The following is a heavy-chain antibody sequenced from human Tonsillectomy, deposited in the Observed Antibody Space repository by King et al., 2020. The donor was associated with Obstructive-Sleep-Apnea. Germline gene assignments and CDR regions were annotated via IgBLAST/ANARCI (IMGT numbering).Heavy chain of an antibody. CDR3: ASVDWNEYYFDY. V-gene: IGHV4-59*01. J-gene: IGHJ4*02. Sequence: QLQESGPGLVKPSETLSLTCTVSGCSISSYYWSWIRQPPGKGLEWIVYIYYSGSTNYNPSLKSRVTISVDTSKNQFSLKVSSVTAADTAVYYCASVDWNEYYFDYWGQGTLVTVSS. CDR2: IYYSGST. CDR1: GCSISSYY. D-gene: IGHD1-1*01.